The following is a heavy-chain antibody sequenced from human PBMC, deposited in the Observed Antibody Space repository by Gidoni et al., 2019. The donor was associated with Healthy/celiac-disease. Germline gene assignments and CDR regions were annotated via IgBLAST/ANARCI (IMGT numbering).Heavy chain of an antibody. CDR3: AKDPQVVVAATWDY. D-gene: IGHD2-15*01. Sequence: EVQLLESWGGVVQPGGSLRLSCAASGFTFSSYAMTWVRQAPGKGLEWVSAISGSGGSTYYADSVKGRFTISRDNSKNTLYLQMNSLRAEDTAVYYCAKDPQVVVAATWDYWGQGTLVTVSS. CDR1: GFTFSSYA. J-gene: IGHJ4*02. CDR2: ISGSGGST. V-gene: IGHV3-23*01.